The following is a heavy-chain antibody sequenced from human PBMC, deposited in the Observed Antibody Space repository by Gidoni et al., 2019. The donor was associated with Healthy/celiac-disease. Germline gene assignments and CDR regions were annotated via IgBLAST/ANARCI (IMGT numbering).Heavy chain of an antibody. CDR1: GFTFNSYG. CDR3: AAAPGIRANHYYYYYGMDV. CDR2: ISFDGSNK. D-gene: IGHD6-13*01. Sequence: QVQLVESGGGVVQPGRSLRLSCAASGFTFNSYGLHWVRQAPGKGLEWVAVISFDGSNKYYADSVKGRFTISRDNSQNTLYLQMNSLRAEDTAVYYCAAAPGIRANHYYYYYGMDVWGQGTTVTVSS. V-gene: IGHV3-30*03. J-gene: IGHJ6*02.